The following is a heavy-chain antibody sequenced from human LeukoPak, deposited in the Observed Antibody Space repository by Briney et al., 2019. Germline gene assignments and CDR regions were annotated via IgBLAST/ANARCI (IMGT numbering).Heavy chain of an antibody. CDR1: GFTVSSNY. D-gene: IGHD6-13*01. J-gene: IGHJ6*02. CDR3: AREGSSSWDWYYGMDV. Sequence: GGSLRLSCAASGFTVSSNYMSWVRQAPGKGLEWVSVIYSGGSTYYADSVKGRFTISRDNSKNTLYLQMNSLRAEDTAVYYCAREGSSSWDWYYGMDVWGQGTTVTVSS. CDR2: IYSGGST. V-gene: IGHV3-66*01.